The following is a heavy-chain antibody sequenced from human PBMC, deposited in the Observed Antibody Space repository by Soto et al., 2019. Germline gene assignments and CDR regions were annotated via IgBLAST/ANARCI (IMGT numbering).Heavy chain of an antibody. CDR2: IKYDGSEK. CDR3: ARGEQWMVRWVY. J-gene: IGHJ4*02. D-gene: IGHD6-19*01. V-gene: IGHV3-7*04. CDR1: GVTVRSYW. Sequence: RALRLSCVASGVTVRSYWMSWVRQAPGKGLEWVANIKYDGSEKYYVDSVKGRFTISRDNAKNSVYLQMNSLRDEDTAVYYCARGEQWMVRWVYLGQGTLVTVSS.